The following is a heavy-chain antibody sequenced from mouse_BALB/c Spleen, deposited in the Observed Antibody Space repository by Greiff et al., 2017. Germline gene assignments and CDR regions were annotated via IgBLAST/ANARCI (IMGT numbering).Heavy chain of an antibody. CDR3: ARDRRGTGTGFAY. V-gene: IGHV5-6-3*01. Sequence: VQLKESGGGLVQPGGSLKLSCAASGFTFSSYGMSWVRQTPDKRLELVATINSNGGSNYYPDSVKGRFTISRDNAKNTLYLQMSSLKSEDTAMYYCARDRRGTGTGFAYWGQGTLVTVSA. D-gene: IGHD4-1*01. CDR1: GFTFSSYG. CDR2: INSNGGSN. J-gene: IGHJ3*01.